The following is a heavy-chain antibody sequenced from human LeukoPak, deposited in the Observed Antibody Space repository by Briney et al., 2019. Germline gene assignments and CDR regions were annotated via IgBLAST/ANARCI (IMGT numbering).Heavy chain of an antibody. CDR3: ARDLAVAGRRFDY. CDR1: GGSISSSSYY. J-gene: IGHJ4*02. CDR2: IYYSGST. V-gene: IGHV4-39*07. Sequence: SETLSLTCTVSGGSISSSSYYWGWIRQPPGKGLEWIGSIYYSGSTYYNPSLKSRVTISVDTSKNQFSLKLSSVTAADTAVHYCARDLAVAGRRFDYWGQGTLVTVSS. D-gene: IGHD6-19*01.